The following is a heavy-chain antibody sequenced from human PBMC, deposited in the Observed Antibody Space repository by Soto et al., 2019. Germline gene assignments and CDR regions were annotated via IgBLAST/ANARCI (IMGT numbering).Heavy chain of an antibody. CDR1: GASMRTYY. CDR2: IYSSGSA. CDR3: ARAFGGWPPDY. Sequence: PSETLSLTCTASGASMRTYYWNWIRQSPGKGLESIGYIYSSGSANYNPSLKGRVAISIDTSKQQISLNLTSVTAADTAVYYCARAFGGWPPDYWGPGTLVTVSS. J-gene: IGHJ4*02. D-gene: IGHD6-19*01. V-gene: IGHV4-59*03.